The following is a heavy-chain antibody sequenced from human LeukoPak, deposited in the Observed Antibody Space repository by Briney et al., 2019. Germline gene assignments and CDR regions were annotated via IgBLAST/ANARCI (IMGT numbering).Heavy chain of an antibody. V-gene: IGHV1-24*01. Sequence: ASVNVSCTVSGYTLTELSMHWLRQAPGPGQEWMGGFDPEDGETIYAQKFQGRVTMTEDTSTDTAYMELSSLRSEDTAVYYCTNIAAAVREGGQGTLVTVSS. CDR3: TNIAAAVRE. D-gene: IGHD6-13*01. J-gene: IGHJ4*02. CDR1: GYTLTELS. CDR2: FDPEDGET.